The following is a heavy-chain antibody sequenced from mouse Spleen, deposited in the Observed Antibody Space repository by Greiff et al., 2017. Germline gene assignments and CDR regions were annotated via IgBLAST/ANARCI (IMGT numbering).Heavy chain of an antibody. D-gene: IGHD2-13*01. V-gene: IGHV14-2*01. Sequence: VQLQQSGAELVKPGASVKLSCTASGFNIKDYYMHWVKQRTEQGLEWIGRIDPEDGKTKYAPKFQGKATITADTSSNTAYLQLSSLTSEDTAVYYCAPIYYGDYVVAYWGQGTLVTVSA. CDR2: IDPEDGKT. J-gene: IGHJ3*01. CDR3: APIYYGDYVVAY. CDR1: GFNIKDYY.